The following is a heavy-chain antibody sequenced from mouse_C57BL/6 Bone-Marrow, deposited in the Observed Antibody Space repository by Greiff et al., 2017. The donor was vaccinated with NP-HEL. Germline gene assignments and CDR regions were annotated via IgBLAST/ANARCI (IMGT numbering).Heavy chain of an antibody. V-gene: IGHV1-62-2*01. D-gene: IGHD2-5*01. J-gene: IGHJ4*01. CDR2: FYPGSGSI. CDR3: ARHVAYYSKTDYAMDY. CDR1: GYTFTEYT. Sequence: VQLQQPGAELVKPGASVKMSCKASGYTFTEYTIHWVKQRSGQGLEWIGWFYPGSGSIKYNEKFKDKATLTADKSSSTVYMELSRLTSEDSAVYFCARHVAYYSKTDYAMDYWGQGTSVTVSS.